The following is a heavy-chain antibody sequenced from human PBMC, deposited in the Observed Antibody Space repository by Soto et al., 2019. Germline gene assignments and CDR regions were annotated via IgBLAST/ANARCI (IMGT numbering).Heavy chain of an antibody. V-gene: IGHV1-46*01. CDR3: ARAYGDYEWDY. J-gene: IGHJ4*02. D-gene: IGHD4-17*01. CDR1: GYIFSRYF. Sequence: QVQLVQAGAAVRKPGASVRVSCKASGYIFSRYFVHWVRQAPGQGLEWLGIIGPVDGSTSYAQKFQGRVTLTRDTSTSTLYMDLSSLKSGDTAVYYCARAYGDYEWDYWGQGTLVIVSS. CDR2: IGPVDGST.